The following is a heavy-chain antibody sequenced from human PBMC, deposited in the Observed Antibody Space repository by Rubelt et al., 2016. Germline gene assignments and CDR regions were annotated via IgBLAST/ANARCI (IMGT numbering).Heavy chain of an antibody. J-gene: IGHJ6*02. Sequence: QVQLQQWGAGLLKPSETLSLTCAVYGGSFSGYYWSWIRQPPGKGLEWIGEINHSGSTNYNPSLKSRVTMSVDPSDDPFSLKRGFVTAADTAVYYCARLGSIAARPSGYYYYGMDVWGQGTTVTVS. CDR2: INHSGST. CDR3: ARLGSIAARPSGYYYYGMDV. CDR1: GGSFSGYY. V-gene: IGHV4-34*01. D-gene: IGHD6-6*01.